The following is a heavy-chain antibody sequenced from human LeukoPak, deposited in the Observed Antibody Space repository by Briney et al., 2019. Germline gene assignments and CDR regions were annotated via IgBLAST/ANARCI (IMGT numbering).Heavy chain of an antibody. CDR3: ARGWMANGYSYSYYFDY. J-gene: IGHJ4*02. D-gene: IGHD5-18*01. CDR1: GGSIGSGGYS. CDR2: IYHSGST. V-gene: IGHV4-30-2*01. Sequence: SETLSLTCAVSGGSIGSGGYSWSWIRQPPGKGLEWIGYIYHSGSTYYNPSLKSRVTISVDRSKNQFSLKLSSVTAADTAVYYCARGWMANGYSYSYYFDYWGQGTLVTVSS.